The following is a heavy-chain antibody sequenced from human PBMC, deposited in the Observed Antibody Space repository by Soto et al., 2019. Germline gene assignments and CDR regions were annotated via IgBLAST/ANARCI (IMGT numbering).Heavy chain of an antibody. Sequence: QVQLQESGPGLVRPSQTLSLTCSVLGDSLSSAVSCWGWIRQPPGKGLEWVGYIYHTGTTYYNPSLESRLSLSLDTSKNEFSLKLRSVTAADTAVYYCTRALYRYNYPTFSDYWGQGALVTVS. CDR2: IYHTGTT. D-gene: IGHD1-20*01. V-gene: IGHV4-30-4*01. CDR3: TRALYRYNYPTFSDY. J-gene: IGHJ4*01. CDR1: GDSLSSAVSC.